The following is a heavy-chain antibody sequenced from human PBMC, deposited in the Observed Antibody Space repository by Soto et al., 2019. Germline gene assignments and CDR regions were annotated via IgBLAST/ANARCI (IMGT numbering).Heavy chain of an antibody. D-gene: IGHD2-2*01. CDR2: ISGSGGST. V-gene: IGHV3-23*01. CDR3: AKGLAYLYCSSTSCYYFDY. CDR1: GFTFSSYA. J-gene: IGHJ4*02. Sequence: GGSLRLSCAASGFTFSSYAMSWVRQAPGKGLEWVSAISGSGGSTYYADSVKGRFTISRDNSKNTLYLQMNSLRAEDTAVYYCAKGLAYLYCSSTSCYYFDYWGQGTLVTVSS.